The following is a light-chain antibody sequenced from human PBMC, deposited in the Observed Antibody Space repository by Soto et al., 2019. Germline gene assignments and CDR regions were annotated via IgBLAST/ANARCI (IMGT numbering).Light chain of an antibody. CDR3: EKYNSAPLT. Sequence: DIQMTQSPSSLSASFGDRVTITCRTSQGIGVYLAWFQQKPGNAPKLLIYAASTFHSGVPSRFSGSGSGTDFTLTISSLQPEDVATYYCEKYNSAPLTFGGGTKVEIK. J-gene: IGKJ4*01. V-gene: IGKV1-27*01. CDR2: AAS. CDR1: QGIGVY.